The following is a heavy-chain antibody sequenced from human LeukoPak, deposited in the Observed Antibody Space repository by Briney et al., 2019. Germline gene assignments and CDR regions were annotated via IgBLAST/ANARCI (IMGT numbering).Heavy chain of an antibody. Sequence: SQTLSLTCAISGDSVSSSSAAWNWIRQSPSRDLEWLGRTYYKSKRYNDYAVSVKSRITINPDTSKNQFSLQLNSVTPEDTAVYYCARDYYDSSGYSHYDYWGQGTLVTVSS. CDR1: GDSVSSSSAA. D-gene: IGHD3-22*01. CDR3: ARDYYDSSGYSHYDY. V-gene: IGHV6-1*01. CDR2: TYYKSKRYN. J-gene: IGHJ4*02.